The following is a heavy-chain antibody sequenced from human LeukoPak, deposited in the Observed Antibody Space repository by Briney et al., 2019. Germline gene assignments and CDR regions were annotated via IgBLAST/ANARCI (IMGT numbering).Heavy chain of an antibody. CDR1: RFTFSNYN. CDR3: ARDRGPMVRGFYFDY. J-gene: IGHJ4*02. V-gene: IGHV3-21*01. CDR2: ISSSSSYI. D-gene: IGHD3-10*01. Sequence: GGSLRLSCAASRFTFSNYNMNWVRQAPGKGLEWVSSISSSSSYIYYADSVKSRFTISRDNAKNSLYLQMNSLRAEDTAVYYCARDRGPMVRGFYFDYWGQGTLVTVSS.